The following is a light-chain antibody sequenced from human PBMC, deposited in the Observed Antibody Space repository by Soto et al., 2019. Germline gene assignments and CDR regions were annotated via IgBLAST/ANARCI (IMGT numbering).Light chain of an antibody. CDR1: SSDVGGYNY. J-gene: IGLJ1*01. Sequence: QSALTQPASVSGSPGQTLTISCTGTSSDVGGYNYVSWYQQHPGKAPKLMISAVSNRPSGVANRFSGSKSGNTASLTISGLQADDEADYYCSSYTSSSTLVFGNGTKVTVL. CDR3: SSYTSSSTLV. CDR2: AVS. V-gene: IGLV2-14*01.